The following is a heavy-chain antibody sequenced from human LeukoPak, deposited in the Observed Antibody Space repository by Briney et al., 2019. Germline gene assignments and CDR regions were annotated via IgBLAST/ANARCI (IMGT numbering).Heavy chain of an antibody. CDR1: GCSISSYY. CDR3: ARLMDYTYFDY. D-gene: IGHD4-11*01. CDR2: IYYSGST. V-gene: IGHV4-59*08. J-gene: IGHJ4*02. Sequence: SETLSLTCTVSGCSISSYYWSWIRQPPGKGLEWIGYIYYSGSTNYNPSLKSRVTISVDTSKNQFSLKLSSVTAADTAVYYCARLMDYTYFDYWGQGTLVTVSS.